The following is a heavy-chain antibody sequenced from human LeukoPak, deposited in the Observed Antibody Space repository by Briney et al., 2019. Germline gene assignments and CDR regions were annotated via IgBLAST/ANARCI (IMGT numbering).Heavy chain of an antibody. Sequence: PSETLSLTCAVYGGSFSGYYWSWLRQPPGKGLEWIGEINHSGSTNYHPSLKSRVTISVDTSKNQFSLKLSSVTAADTAVYYCARRSGHYDSSGYYLWGQGTLVTVSS. J-gene: IGHJ4*02. D-gene: IGHD3-22*01. CDR1: GGSFSGYY. CDR3: ARRSGHYDSSGYYL. CDR2: INHSGST. V-gene: IGHV4-34*01.